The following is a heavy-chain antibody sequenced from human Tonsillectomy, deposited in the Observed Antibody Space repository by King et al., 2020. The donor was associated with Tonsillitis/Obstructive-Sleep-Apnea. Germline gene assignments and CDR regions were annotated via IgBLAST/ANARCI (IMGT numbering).Heavy chain of an antibody. J-gene: IGHJ3*02. Sequence: QLQESGPGLVKPSETLSLTCTVSGGSISSSSYYWGWIRQPPGKGLEWIGSIYYSGNTYYNPSLKSRVTISVDTPKNQFSLKLSSVTAADTAVYYCARLNWGNGDTFDIWGQGTMVTVSS. V-gene: IGHV4-39*01. CDR3: ARLNWGNGDTFDI. CDR1: GGSISSSSYY. CDR2: IYYSGNT. D-gene: IGHD7-27*01.